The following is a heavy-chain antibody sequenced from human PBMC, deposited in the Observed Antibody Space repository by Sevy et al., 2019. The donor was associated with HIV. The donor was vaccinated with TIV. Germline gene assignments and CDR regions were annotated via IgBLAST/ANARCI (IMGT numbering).Heavy chain of an antibody. J-gene: IGHJ5*02. CDR2: INHSGST. CDR1: GGSFSGYY. Sequence: SETLSLTCAVYGGSFSGYYWSWIRQPPGKGLEWIGEINHSGSTNYNPSLKSRVTISVDTSKNQFSLKLSSVTAADTAVYYCASKAAAGTNGWFDPWGQGTLVTVSS. V-gene: IGHV4-34*01. D-gene: IGHD6-13*01. CDR3: ASKAAAGTNGWFDP.